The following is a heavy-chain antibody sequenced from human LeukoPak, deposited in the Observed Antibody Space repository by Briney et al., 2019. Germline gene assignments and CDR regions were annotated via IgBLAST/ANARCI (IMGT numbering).Heavy chain of an antibody. CDR2: ISGSGGST. D-gene: IGHD3-3*01. Sequence: GGSLRLSCAASGFTFSSFWVSWVRQAPGKGLEWVSAISGSGGSTYYADSVKGRFTISRDNSKNTLYLQMNSLRAEDTAVYYCAKDRDFWSGYSDYFDYWGQGTLVTVSS. CDR3: AKDRDFWSGYSDYFDY. V-gene: IGHV3-23*01. CDR1: GFTFSSFW. J-gene: IGHJ4*02.